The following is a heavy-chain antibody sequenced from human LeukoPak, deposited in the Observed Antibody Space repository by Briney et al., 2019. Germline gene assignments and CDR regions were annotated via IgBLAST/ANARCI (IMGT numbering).Heavy chain of an antibody. V-gene: IGHV3-13*04. CDR1: GFTLRTFD. D-gene: IGHD6-13*01. CDR2: IGPADDT. CDR3: AKLPLSWYKYYYGMDV. J-gene: IGHJ6*02. Sequence: GGSLRLSCAAPGFTLRTFDMHWVRQVPGKGLEYVSHIGPADDTHYSDSVRGRFTISRDNAKNSLYLQMNSLRAEDTAVYYCAKLPLSWYKYYYGMDVWGQGTTVTVSS.